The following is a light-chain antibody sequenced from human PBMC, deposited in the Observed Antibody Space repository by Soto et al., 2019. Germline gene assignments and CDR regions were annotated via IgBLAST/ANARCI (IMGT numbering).Light chain of an antibody. CDR3: QQNNKWPIT. V-gene: IGKV3D-15*01. CDR1: QSVSSN. Sequence: EILIAQSPATLSVSPGARGTLSCRASQSVSSNLAWYQQKPGQAARLLIYDASNRETGIRARFSGSGSGTQFTLTINSLQSEDFAVYYCQQNNKWPITFGQGTRLEIK. CDR2: DAS. J-gene: IGKJ5*01.